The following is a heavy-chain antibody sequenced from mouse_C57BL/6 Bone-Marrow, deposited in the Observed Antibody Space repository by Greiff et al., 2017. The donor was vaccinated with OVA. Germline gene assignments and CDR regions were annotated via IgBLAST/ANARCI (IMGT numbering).Heavy chain of an antibody. J-gene: IGHJ3*01. CDR3: ARSFTTVVATDPWFAY. CDR2: INPNNGGT. V-gene: IGHV1-26*01. D-gene: IGHD1-1*01. CDR1: GYTFTDYY. Sequence: VQLQQSGPELVKPGASVKISCKASGYTFTDYYMNWVKQSHGKSLEWIGDINPNNGGTSYNQKFKGKATLTVDKSSSTAYMELRSLTSEDSAVYYCARSFTTVVATDPWFAYWGQGTLVTVSA.